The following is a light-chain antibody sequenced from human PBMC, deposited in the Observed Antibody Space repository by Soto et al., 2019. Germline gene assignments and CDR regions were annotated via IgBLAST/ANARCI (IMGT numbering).Light chain of an antibody. Sequence: QSALTKPASAAGTPGQSVTIACTGTSGGVGGYNYVPWHLQPPGKAPKLMTYEVSERHSGVHARLAGSKSSNTAALTVSGLHAEEEADYLCSSDAGNIDFVFGTGDKVNVL. CDR2: EVS. J-gene: IGLJ1*01. CDR3: SSDAGNIDFV. V-gene: IGLV2-8*01. CDR1: SGGVGGYNY.